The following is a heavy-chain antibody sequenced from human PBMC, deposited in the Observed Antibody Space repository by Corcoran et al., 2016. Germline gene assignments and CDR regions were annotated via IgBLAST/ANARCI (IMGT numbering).Heavy chain of an antibody. CDR1: GFSLSTRGMC. D-gene: IGHD3-22*01. CDR3: ARIRGGNYYDSSGSGQKSFSGYYFDY. J-gene: IGHJ4*02. Sequence: QVTLRESGPALVKPTQTLTLTCTFSGFSLSTRGMCVSWIRQPPGKALKWLALIDWDDDKYYSTSLKTRLTISKDTSKNQVVLTRTNMDPVDTATDYCARIRGGNYYDSSGSGQKSFSGYYFDYWGQGTLVTVSS. CDR2: IDWDDDK. V-gene: IGHV2-70*01.